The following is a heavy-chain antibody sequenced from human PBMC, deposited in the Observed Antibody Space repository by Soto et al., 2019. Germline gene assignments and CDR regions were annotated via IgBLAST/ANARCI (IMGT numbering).Heavy chain of an antibody. CDR2: MNPNSGNT. Sequence: GASVKVSCKASGYTFTSYDINWVRQATGQGLEWMGWMNPNSGNTGYAQKFQGRVTMTRNTSISTAYMELSSLRSEDTAVYYCARETGGRSDIVVVPAAMASLYYYYMDVWGKGTTVTVSS. J-gene: IGHJ6*03. CDR3: ARETGGRSDIVVVPAAMASLYYYYMDV. D-gene: IGHD2-2*01. CDR1: GYTFTSYD. V-gene: IGHV1-8*01.